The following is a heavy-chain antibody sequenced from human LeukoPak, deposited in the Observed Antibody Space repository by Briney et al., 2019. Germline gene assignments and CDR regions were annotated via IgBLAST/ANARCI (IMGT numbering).Heavy chain of an antibody. CDR1: GGSISSYY. V-gene: IGHV4-4*07. J-gene: IGHJ4*02. CDR2: IYTSGST. Sequence: PSETLSLTCTVSGGSISSYYWSWIRQPAGKGLEWIGRIYTSGSTNYNPSLKSRVTMSVDTSKNQFSLKLNSVTAADTAVYYCARDLGYRGSGSYFDYWGQGTLVTVSS. CDR3: ARDLGYRGSGSYFDY. D-gene: IGHD3-10*01.